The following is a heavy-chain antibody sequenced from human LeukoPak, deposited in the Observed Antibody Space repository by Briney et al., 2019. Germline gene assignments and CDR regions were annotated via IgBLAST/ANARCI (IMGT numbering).Heavy chain of an antibody. J-gene: IGHJ4*02. D-gene: IGHD2-15*01. Sequence: ASVKVSCKASGYTFTGHHIHWVRQAPGQGLEWMGRINPGNGGTNFVQKFQGRVTMTRDTSITTAYMELSRLRSDDTAVYYCARDHGKLVVVAADYFDYWGQGILVTVSS. CDR3: ARDHGKLVVVAADYFDY. CDR1: GYTFTGHH. CDR2: INPGNGGT. V-gene: IGHV1-2*06.